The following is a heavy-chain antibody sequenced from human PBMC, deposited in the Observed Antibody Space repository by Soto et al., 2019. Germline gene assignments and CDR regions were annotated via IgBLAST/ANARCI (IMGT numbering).Heavy chain of an antibody. Sequence: PGESMKVSCKGSGYSFTSYLSGWVRQIPGKGLEWMGIIYPGDSDTRYSPSFQGQVTISADKSISTAYLQWSSLKASDTAMYYCARHSEPKYSSGWHSAYYYYGMDVWGQGTTVTVSS. J-gene: IGHJ6*02. CDR1: GYSFTSYL. CDR2: IYPGDSDT. V-gene: IGHV5-51*01. D-gene: IGHD6-19*01. CDR3: ARHSEPKYSSGWHSAYYYYGMDV.